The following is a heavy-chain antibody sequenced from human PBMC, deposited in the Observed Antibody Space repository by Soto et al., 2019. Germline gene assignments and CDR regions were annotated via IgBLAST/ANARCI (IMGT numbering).Heavy chain of an antibody. J-gene: IGHJ6*02. CDR2: FDPEDGET. Sequence: SVKVCCEVSGESIKDLSMHWVRQATGKGLEWMGGFDPEDGETIYAQKFQGRVTMTEDTSTDTAYMELSSLRSEDTAVYYCATAVYSNYVNYYYGMDVWGQGTTVTVSS. V-gene: IGHV1-24*01. CDR1: GESIKDLS. CDR3: ATAVYSNYVNYYYGMDV. D-gene: IGHD4-4*01.